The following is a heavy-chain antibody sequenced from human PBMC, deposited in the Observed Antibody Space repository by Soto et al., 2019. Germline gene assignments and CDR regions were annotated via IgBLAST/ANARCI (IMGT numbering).Heavy chain of an antibody. V-gene: IGHV4-34*01. CDR2: INHSGST. Sequence: QVQLQQWGAGLLKPSETLSLTYAVYGGSFSGYYWSWIRQPPGKGLEWIGEINHSGSTNYNPSLKSRVTISVDTSKNQFSLKLSSVTAADTAVYYCARGITMIVVVDWFDPWGQGTLVTVSS. J-gene: IGHJ5*02. CDR1: GGSFSGYY. CDR3: ARGITMIVVVDWFDP. D-gene: IGHD3-22*01.